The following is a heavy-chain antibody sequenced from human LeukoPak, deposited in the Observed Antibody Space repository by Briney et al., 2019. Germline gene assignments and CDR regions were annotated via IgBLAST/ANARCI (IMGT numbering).Heavy chain of an antibody. Sequence: PSETLSLTCAVFGGSFSGYYWNWIRQPPGKGLEWIGQINPSRNTNYNPSLKSRVTISVDTSKKQFSLKLSSVTAADTAVYYCARRYDFWSGYPPPLDYWGQGTLVTVSS. D-gene: IGHD3-3*01. V-gene: IGHV4-34*01. CDR2: INPSRNT. CDR3: ARRYDFWSGYPPPLDY. CDR1: GGSFSGYY. J-gene: IGHJ4*02.